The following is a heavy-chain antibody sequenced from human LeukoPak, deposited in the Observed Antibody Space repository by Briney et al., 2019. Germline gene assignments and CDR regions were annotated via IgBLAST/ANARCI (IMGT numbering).Heavy chain of an antibody. CDR1: GGSISSSSYS. Sequence: SETLSLTCTVSGGSISSSSYSWGWIRQPPGKGLEWIGSIYYSGSTYYNPSLKSRVTISVDTSKNQFSLKLSSVTAADTAVYYCARHFHPSGWYRNSDYWGQGTLVTVSS. D-gene: IGHD6-19*01. J-gene: IGHJ4*02. CDR2: IYYSGST. CDR3: ARHFHPSGWYRNSDY. V-gene: IGHV4-39*01.